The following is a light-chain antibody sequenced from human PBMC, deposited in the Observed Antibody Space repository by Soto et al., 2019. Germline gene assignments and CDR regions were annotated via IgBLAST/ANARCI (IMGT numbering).Light chain of an antibody. Sequence: EIVMTQSPATLSVSPGDSATLSCRASQSISDNVAWYQQKPGLAPRLLIYHTSTRATGVPARFSGSGSGTEFSLTIGSLQSDDSAVYYCQRYDNWPLTFGGGTKVEIK. CDR2: HTS. CDR3: QRYDNWPLT. CDR1: QSISDN. V-gene: IGKV3-15*01. J-gene: IGKJ4*01.